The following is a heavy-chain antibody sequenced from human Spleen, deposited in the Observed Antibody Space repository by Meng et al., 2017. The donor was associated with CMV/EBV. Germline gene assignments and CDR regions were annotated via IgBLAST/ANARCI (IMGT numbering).Heavy chain of an antibody. D-gene: IGHD2-15*01. J-gene: IGHJ4*02. Sequence: SLKISCAASGFTFDDYPMHWVRQAPGKVLEWVSGISWHSRNIDYVDSVKGRFTISRDNAKNSLYLQMNSLRAEDTAVYYCAKDGGYYSSDYWGQGTLVTVSS. CDR1: GFTFDDYP. CDR2: ISWHSRNI. CDR3: AKDGGYYSSDY. V-gene: IGHV3-9*01.